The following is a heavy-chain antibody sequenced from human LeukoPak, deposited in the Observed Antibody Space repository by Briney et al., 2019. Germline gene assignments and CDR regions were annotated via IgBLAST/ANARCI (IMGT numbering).Heavy chain of an antibody. J-gene: IGHJ4*02. CDR3: ARVRGSIAVAGINYFDY. V-gene: IGHV3-11*01. CDR2: ISSSGSTI. D-gene: IGHD6-19*01. Sequence: PGGSLRFSGAASGFTFSDYYMSWIRQAPGKGLEWVSYISSSGSTIYYADSVKGRFTISRDNAKNSLYLQMNSLRAEDTAVYYCARVRGSIAVAGINYFDYWGQGTLVTASS. CDR1: GFTFSDYY.